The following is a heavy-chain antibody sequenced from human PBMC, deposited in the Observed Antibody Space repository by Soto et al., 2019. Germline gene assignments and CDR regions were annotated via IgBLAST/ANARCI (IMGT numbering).Heavy chain of an antibody. Sequence: QVQLVQSGAEVKKPGSSVKVSCKASGGTFSSYAISWVRQAPGQGLEWMGGIIPIFGTANYAQKFQGRVTITAYESTSTAYMELSSLRSEDTAVYYCARERAPYSSSSTSYYFDYWGQGTLVTVSS. CDR2: IIPIFGTA. CDR1: GGTFSSYA. D-gene: IGHD6-13*01. J-gene: IGHJ4*02. V-gene: IGHV1-69*01. CDR3: ARERAPYSSSSTSYYFDY.